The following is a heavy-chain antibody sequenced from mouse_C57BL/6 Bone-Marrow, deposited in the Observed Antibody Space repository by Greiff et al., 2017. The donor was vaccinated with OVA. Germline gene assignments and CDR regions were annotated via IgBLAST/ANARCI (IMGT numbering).Heavy chain of an antibody. Sequence: QVQLQQPGAELVKPGASVKLSCKASGYTFTSYWMQWVKQRPGQGLEWIGEIDTSDSYTNYNQNFKCKATLTFVPSSSTAYMQLSSLTSEDSAVYYCARCGYYAMDYWGQGTSVTVSS. CDR3: ARCGYYAMDY. V-gene: IGHV1-50*01. CDR2: IDTSDSYT. J-gene: IGHJ4*01. CDR1: GYTFTSYW.